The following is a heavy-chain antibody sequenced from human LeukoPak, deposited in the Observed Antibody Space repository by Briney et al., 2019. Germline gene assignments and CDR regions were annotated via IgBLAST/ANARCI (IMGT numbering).Heavy chain of an antibody. CDR2: INHSGST. CDR3: ARIARWFDP. V-gene: IGHV4-34*01. CDR1: GGSFSGYY. J-gene: IGHJ5*02. Sequence: SETLSLTCAVYGGSFSGYYWSWIRQPPGKGLEWIGEINHSGSTNYNPSLKSRVTISVDTSRNQFSLKLSSVTAADTAVYYCARIARWFDPWGQGTLVTVSS.